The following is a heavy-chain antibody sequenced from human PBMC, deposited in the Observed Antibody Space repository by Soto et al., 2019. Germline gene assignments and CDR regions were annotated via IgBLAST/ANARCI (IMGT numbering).Heavy chain of an antibody. V-gene: IGHV4-4*02. D-gene: IGHD1-26*01. Sequence: PSETLSLTCVVSGGSIRSSHWWSWVRQPPGKGLEWIGEIFHIGHTNYNPSLKGRVTISLDQSKNQFSLNMTSVTAADTAVFYCARREYGMDVWGQGTTVTVSS. J-gene: IGHJ6*02. CDR3: ARREYGMDV. CDR1: GGSIRSSHW. CDR2: IFHIGHT.